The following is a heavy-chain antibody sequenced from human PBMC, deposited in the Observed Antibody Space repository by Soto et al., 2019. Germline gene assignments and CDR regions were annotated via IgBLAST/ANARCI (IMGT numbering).Heavy chain of an antibody. V-gene: IGHV1-18*01. Sequence: ASVKVSCKASGYTFTSYGISWVRQAPGQGLEWMGWISAYNGNTNYAQKLQGRVTMTTDTSTSTAYMELRSLRSDDTAVYYCARDLPPHGYNYYYYYDGMDVWGQGTTVTVSS. J-gene: IGHJ6*02. CDR2: ISAYNGNT. CDR3: ARDLPPHGYNYYYYYDGMDV. CDR1: GYTFTSYG. D-gene: IGHD5-18*01.